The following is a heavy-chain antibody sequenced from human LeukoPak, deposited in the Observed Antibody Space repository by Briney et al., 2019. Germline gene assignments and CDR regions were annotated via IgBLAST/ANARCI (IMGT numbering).Heavy chain of an antibody. Sequence: GGSLRLSCAASGFTFSSYCMTWVRQAPGKGLEWVANIKQDGSEKYYVDSVKGRFTISRDNSKNSLYLQMNSLRAEDTAVYYCAKDLGLRAYHYYGMDVWGQGTTVTVSS. CDR2: IKQDGSEK. CDR1: GFTFSSYC. J-gene: IGHJ6*02. CDR3: AKDLGLRAYHYYGMDV. D-gene: IGHD3-10*01. V-gene: IGHV3-7*05.